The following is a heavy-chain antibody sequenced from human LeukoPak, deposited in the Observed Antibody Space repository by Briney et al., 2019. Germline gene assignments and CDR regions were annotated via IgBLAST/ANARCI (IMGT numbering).Heavy chain of an antibody. CDR2: ISGSGAFT. Sequence: GGSLRLSCAASGFTFSNYAMSWVRQASGKGLEWVSGISGSGAFTYYADSVKGRFTISRDNAKKTLYLQMNSLRAEDTALYYCARNTNTSPYYFDFWGQGTLVTVSS. J-gene: IGHJ4*02. CDR1: GFTFSNYA. V-gene: IGHV3-23*01. D-gene: IGHD2-8*01. CDR3: ARNTNTSPYYFDF.